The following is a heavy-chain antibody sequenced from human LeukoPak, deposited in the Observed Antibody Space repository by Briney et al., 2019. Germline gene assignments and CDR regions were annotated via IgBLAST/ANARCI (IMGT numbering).Heavy chain of an antibody. CDR2: IYYSGNT. D-gene: IGHD3-16*02. V-gene: IGHV4-61*01. CDR3: ARAKLSGGFDI. J-gene: IGHJ3*02. CDR1: GGSVSSGSYY. Sequence: SETLSLTCTVSGGSVSSGSYYWGWIRQPPGKGLEWIGYIYYSGNTYYSPSLKSRVTISVDTSKNQFSLKLSSLTAADTAVYFCARAKLSGGFDIWGQGTMVTVSS.